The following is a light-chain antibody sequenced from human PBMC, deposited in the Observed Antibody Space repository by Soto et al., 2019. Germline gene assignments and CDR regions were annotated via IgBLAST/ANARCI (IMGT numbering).Light chain of an antibody. CDR1: QSVTSN. Sequence: EIVMTQSPATLSVSAGERATLFCRASQSVTSNLAWYQQKPGQAPRLLIYGASTRATGIPARFSGSGSGTEFTLTISSLQSEDFAVYYCQQYNNWTFGQGTKVDIK. J-gene: IGKJ1*01. V-gene: IGKV3-15*01. CDR3: QQYNNWT. CDR2: GAS.